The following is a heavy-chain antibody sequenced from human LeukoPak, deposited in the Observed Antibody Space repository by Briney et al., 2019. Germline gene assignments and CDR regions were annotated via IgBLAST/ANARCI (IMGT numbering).Heavy chain of an antibody. J-gene: IGHJ4*02. CDR1: GFTFSSYA. CDR3: ARDRVDY. V-gene: IGHV3-23*01. CDR2: ISGSGGST. Sequence: GGSLRLSCAASGFTFSSYAMSWVRQTPGKGLEWVSGISGSGGSTYYADSVKGRFTISRDNAKNSLYLQMNSLRAEDTAVYYCARDRVDYWGQGTLVTVSS.